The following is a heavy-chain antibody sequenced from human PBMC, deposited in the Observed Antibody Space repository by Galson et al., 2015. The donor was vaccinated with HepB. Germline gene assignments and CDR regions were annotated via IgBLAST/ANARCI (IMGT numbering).Heavy chain of an antibody. CDR3: ARLMVRENYGSGSYYNDDAYGMDV. CDR1: GFTFSSYS. V-gene: IGHV3-21*01. D-gene: IGHD3-10*01. J-gene: IGHJ6*02. CDR2: ISSSSSYI. Sequence: SLRLSCAASGFTFSSYSMNWVRQAPGKGLEWVSSISSSSSYIYYADSVKGRFTISRDNAKNSLYLQMNSLRAEDTAVYYCARLMVRENYGSGSYYNDDAYGMDVWGQGTTVTVSS.